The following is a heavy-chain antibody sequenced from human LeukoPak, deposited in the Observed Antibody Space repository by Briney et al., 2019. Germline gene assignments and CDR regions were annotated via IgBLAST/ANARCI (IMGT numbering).Heavy chain of an antibody. V-gene: IGHV4-4*07. CDR2: IYKSGST. D-gene: IGHD1-26*01. CDR1: GGSITDYY. Sequence: KPSETLSLTCTVSGGSITDYYWSWIRQPAGKRLEWIGHIYKSGSTDYNPSLKSRVTMSIDTSKSQFSLTLSSVTAADTAVNYCARDDRVSGTFLRWFDPWGQGTLVTVSS. J-gene: IGHJ5*02. CDR3: ARDDRVSGTFLRWFDP.